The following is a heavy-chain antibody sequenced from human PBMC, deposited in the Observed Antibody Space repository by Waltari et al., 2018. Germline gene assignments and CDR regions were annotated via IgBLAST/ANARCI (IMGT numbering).Heavy chain of an antibody. CDR1: DSPSRNYC. CDR3: ARGSYSSGCDF. D-gene: IGHD6-19*01. V-gene: IGHV3-30*03. CDR2: ILSDGSND. Sequence: QLVGSGGGVVQPGGALRPHGAAADSPSRNYCMHVGCQSPGKGLEWVAVILSDGSNDYYADSVKGRFTISRDNSKNTLYLQMNSLRVQDTAVYYCARGSYSSGCDFWGQGTQVTVSS. J-gene: IGHJ4*02.